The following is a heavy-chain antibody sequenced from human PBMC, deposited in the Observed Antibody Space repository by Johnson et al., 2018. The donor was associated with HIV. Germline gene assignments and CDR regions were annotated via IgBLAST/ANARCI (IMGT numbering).Heavy chain of an antibody. Sequence: VQLVESGGGLVQPGGSLRLSCAASGFTVSSNYMSWVRQAPGKGLEWVSGIGAAGETHYPDPVKGRFTISRDNAKKSLYLQMNSLRAEDTAVYYCAKARAAAGTSDAFDIWGQGTMVTVSS. J-gene: IGHJ3*02. CDR1: GFTVSSNY. CDR3: AKARAAAGTSDAFDI. CDR2: IGAAGET. V-gene: IGHV3-13*01. D-gene: IGHD6-13*01.